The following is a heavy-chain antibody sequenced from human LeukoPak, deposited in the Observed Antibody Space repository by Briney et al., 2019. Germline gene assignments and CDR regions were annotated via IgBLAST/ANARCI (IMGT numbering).Heavy chain of an antibody. D-gene: IGHD2-2*02. CDR3: ALGRNIVIVPAAIFDS. V-gene: IGHV3-21*04. Sequence: GGSLRLSCAASGFTFDDYGMSWVRQVPGKGLEWVSSISSSSSYIYYADSVKGRFTISRDNAKNSLYLQMNSLRAEDTAVYYCALGRNIVIVPAAIFDSWGQGTLVTVSS. J-gene: IGHJ4*02. CDR2: ISSSSSYI. CDR1: GFTFDDYG.